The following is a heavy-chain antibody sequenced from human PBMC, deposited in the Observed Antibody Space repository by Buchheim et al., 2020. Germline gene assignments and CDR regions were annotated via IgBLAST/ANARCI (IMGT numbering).Heavy chain of an antibody. CDR3: ARVVLNSFAPYYYYGMDV. D-gene: IGHD2-8*01. CDR1: GGSISSGGYS. CDR2: IYHSGST. J-gene: IGHJ6*02. Sequence: QLQLQESGSGLVKPSQTLSLTCAVSGGSISSGGYSWSWIQQPPGKGLEWIGYIYHSGSTYYNPSLKSRVTISVDRSKNQFSLKLSSVTAADTAVYYCARVVLNSFAPYYYYGMDVWGQGTT. V-gene: IGHV4-30-2*01.